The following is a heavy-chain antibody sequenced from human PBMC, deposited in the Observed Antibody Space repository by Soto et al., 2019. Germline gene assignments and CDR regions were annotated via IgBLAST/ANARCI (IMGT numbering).Heavy chain of an antibody. CDR3: ARDYDFWSSYPSVYFDY. D-gene: IGHD3-3*01. CDR1: GFSFSSYW. J-gene: IGHJ4*02. V-gene: IGHV3-74*01. CDR2: INRDGSTT. Sequence: EVQLVESGGGLVQRGGSLRLSCASSGFSFSSYWMHWVRQAPGKGLVWVSRINRDGSTTAYADSVKGRFIISRDNAKNTVYLQMNSLRAEDTAVYYCARDYDFWSSYPSVYFDYWGQVNLVTVSS.